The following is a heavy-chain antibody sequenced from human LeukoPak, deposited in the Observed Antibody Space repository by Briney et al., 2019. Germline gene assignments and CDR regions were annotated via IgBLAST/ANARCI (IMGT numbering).Heavy chain of an antibody. J-gene: IGHJ3*01. Sequence: SETLSLTCTVSGGSISGYYWSWIRQPPGKGLEWIGYISYTGTTNYNPSLKSRVTILVDTSKNQFSLKLSSATAADTAMYSCARHREWEALNAFDVWGQGTMVTVSS. V-gene: IGHV4-59*08. CDR3: ARHREWEALNAFDV. CDR1: GGSISGYY. CDR2: ISYTGTT. D-gene: IGHD1-26*01.